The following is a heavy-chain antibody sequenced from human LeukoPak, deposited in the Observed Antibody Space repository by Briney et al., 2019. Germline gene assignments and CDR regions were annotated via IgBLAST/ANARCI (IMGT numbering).Heavy chain of an antibody. J-gene: IGHJ4*02. D-gene: IGHD2-21*02. CDR2: ISTSGSTI. Sequence: GGSLRLSCAASGFTFSDSYMYWIRQAPGKGLEWVSYISTSGSTIYYADSVKGRFTISRDNAKNSLYLQMNSLRAEDTAVYYCARDLTENVFDSWGQGTLVTVSS. CDR1: GFTFSDSY. CDR3: ARDLTENVFDS. V-gene: IGHV3-11*01.